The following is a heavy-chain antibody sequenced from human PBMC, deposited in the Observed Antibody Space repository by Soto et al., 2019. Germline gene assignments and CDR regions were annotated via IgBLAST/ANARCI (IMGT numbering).Heavy chain of an antibody. CDR3: ARLVTPGYYFDY. D-gene: IGHD4-4*01. CDR2: IYYSGST. CDR1: GGSISSYY. V-gene: IGHV4-59*01. Sequence: SETLSLTCTVSGGSISSYYWSWIRQPPGRGLEWIGYIYYSGSTNYNPSLKSRVTISVDTSKNQFSLKLSSVTAADTAVYYCARLVTPGYYFDYWGQGTLVTVSS. J-gene: IGHJ4*02.